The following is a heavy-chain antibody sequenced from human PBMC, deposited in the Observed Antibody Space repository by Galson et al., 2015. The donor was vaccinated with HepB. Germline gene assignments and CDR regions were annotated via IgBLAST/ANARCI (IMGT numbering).Heavy chain of an antibody. J-gene: IGHJ6*04. CDR1: GDSISSSGYY. D-gene: IGHD2/OR15-2a*01. Sequence: TLSLTCTISGDSISSSGYYWGWVRQHPGKGLEWIGYIYHSGSTYYNPSLKSRITISIDTSKIQFSLKLSSLTAADTAVYYCARGSLPVNIPHYLLDVWGKGTTVTVSS. V-gene: IGHV4-31*03. CDR3: ARGSLPVNIPHYLLDV. CDR2: IYHSGST.